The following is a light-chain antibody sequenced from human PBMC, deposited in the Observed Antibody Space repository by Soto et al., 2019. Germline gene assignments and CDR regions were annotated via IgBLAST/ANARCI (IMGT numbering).Light chain of an antibody. Sequence: QSVLTQSPSASASLGASVKLTCTLSSGHSSYAIAWHQQQPEKGPRYLMKLNSDGSHSKGDGIPDRFSGSSSGAERYLAISSLQSEDEADCYCQTWGTGMLFGGGTQLTVL. CDR2: LNSDGSH. CDR1: SGHSSYA. CDR3: QTWGTGML. J-gene: IGLJ2*01. V-gene: IGLV4-69*01.